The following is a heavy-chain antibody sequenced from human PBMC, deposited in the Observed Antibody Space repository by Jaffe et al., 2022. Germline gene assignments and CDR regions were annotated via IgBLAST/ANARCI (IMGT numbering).Heavy chain of an antibody. CDR1: GFTFSSYE. J-gene: IGHJ4*02. CDR3: ASLNYYGSGSYYNLVGFDY. CDR2: ISSSGSTI. V-gene: IGHV3-48*03. Sequence: EVQLVESGGGLVQPGGSLRLSCAASGFTFSSYEMNWVRQAPGKGLEWVSYISSSGSTIYYADSVKGRFTISRDNAKNSLYLQMNSLRAEDTAVYYCASLNYYGSGSYYNLVGFDYWGQGTLVTVSS. D-gene: IGHD3-10*01.